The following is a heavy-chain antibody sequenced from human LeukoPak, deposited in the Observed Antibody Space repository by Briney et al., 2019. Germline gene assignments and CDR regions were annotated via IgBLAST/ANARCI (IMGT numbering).Heavy chain of an antibody. Sequence: SVKVCCKASGYTFTGYYMHWVRQAPGQGLEWMGRIIPILGIANYAQKFQGRVAITADKSTSTAYMELSSLRSEDTAVYYCARDWADTAMNYHYYYYGMDVWGQGTAVTVSS. V-gene: IGHV1-69*04. J-gene: IGHJ6*02. CDR1: GYTFTGYY. D-gene: IGHD5-18*01. CDR3: ARDWADTAMNYHYYYYGMDV. CDR2: IIPILGIA.